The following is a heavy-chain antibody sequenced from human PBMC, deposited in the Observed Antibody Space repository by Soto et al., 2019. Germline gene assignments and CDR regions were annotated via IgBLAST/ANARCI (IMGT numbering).Heavy chain of an antibody. CDR1: GDSISSSNW. CDR3: ASASTVVTMLDY. Sequence: SETLSLTCAVSGDSISSSNWWSWVRQPPGKGLEWIGEIYHSGITYYNPSLKSRVTISVDTSKNQFSLKLSSVTAADTAVYYCASASTVVTMLDYWGQGTLVTVS. D-gene: IGHD4-17*01. CDR2: IYHSGIT. J-gene: IGHJ4*02. V-gene: IGHV4-4*02.